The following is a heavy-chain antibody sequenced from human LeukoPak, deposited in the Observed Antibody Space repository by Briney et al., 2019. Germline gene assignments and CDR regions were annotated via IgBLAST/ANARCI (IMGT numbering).Heavy chain of an antibody. CDR1: GGSISSGGYS. Sequence: SETLSLTCAVSGGSISSGGYSWSWIRQPPGKGLEWIGYIYHSGSTYYNPSLKSRVTISVDRSKNQFSLKLSSVTAADTAVYYCARVADWNYIFDYWGQGTLVTVSS. CDR2: IYHSGST. V-gene: IGHV4-30-2*01. CDR3: ARVADWNYIFDY. J-gene: IGHJ4*02. D-gene: IGHD1-7*01.